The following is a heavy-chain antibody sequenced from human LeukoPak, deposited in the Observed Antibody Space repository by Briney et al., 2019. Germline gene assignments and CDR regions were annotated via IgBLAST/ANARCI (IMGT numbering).Heavy chain of an antibody. CDR2: INGDGSST. Sequence: GGSLRLSCAASGFTFSSYWMHRVRQAPGKGLVWVSRINGDGSSTSYADSVKGRFTISRDNATNTLYLQMNSLRAEDTAVYYCASPRYSYGVPTDYWGQGTLVTVSS. CDR1: GFTFSSYW. J-gene: IGHJ4*02. CDR3: ASPRYSYGVPTDY. V-gene: IGHV3-74*01. D-gene: IGHD5-24*01.